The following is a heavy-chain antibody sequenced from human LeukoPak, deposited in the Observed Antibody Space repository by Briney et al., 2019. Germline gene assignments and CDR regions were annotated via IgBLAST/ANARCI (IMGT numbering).Heavy chain of an antibody. V-gene: IGHV1-18*01. CDR3: ARDAVGLWGSYDY. Sequence: ASVKVSCKGTGYGFTSYGISRVRQAPGQGLEWMGWISAYNGNTNYAQKLQGRVTITTDTSTSTAYMELRSLRSDDTAVYYCARDAVGLWGSYDYWGQGTLVTVSS. CDR2: ISAYNGNT. CDR1: GYGFTSYG. D-gene: IGHD3-16*01. J-gene: IGHJ4*02.